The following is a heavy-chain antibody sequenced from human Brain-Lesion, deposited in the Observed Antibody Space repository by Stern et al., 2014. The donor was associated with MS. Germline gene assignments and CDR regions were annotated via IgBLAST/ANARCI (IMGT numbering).Heavy chain of an antibody. J-gene: IGHJ4*02. CDR2: INPKSGGP. V-gene: IGHV1-2*04. CDR1: GYTFTGYY. D-gene: IGHD3-22*01. CDR3: ATYYYDSTGYNDF. Sequence: VQLVQSGAEVKKPGASVKVSCKASGYTFTGYYMHWVRQAPGQGLEWMGWINPKSGGPNYAQKFQGWVTMTRDTSINTAYMELSRLRSDDTAVYYCATYYYDSTGYNDFWGQGTLVTVSS.